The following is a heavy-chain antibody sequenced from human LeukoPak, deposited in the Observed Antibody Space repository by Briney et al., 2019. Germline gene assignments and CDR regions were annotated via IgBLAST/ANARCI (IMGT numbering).Heavy chain of an antibody. J-gene: IGHJ4*02. CDR2: IIPIFGTA. Sequence: AASVKVSFKASGGTFSSYAISWVRQAPGQGLEWMGGIIPIFGTANYAQKFQGSVTITADESTSTAYMELSSLRSEDTAVYYCARVLVDSSGYPYYFDYWGQGTLVTVSS. CDR3: ARVLVDSSGYPYYFDY. D-gene: IGHD3-22*01. V-gene: IGHV1-69*01. CDR1: GGTFSSYA.